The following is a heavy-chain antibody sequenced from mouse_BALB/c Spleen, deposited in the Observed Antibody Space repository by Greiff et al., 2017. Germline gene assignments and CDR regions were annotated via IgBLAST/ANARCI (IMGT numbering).Heavy chain of an antibody. Sequence: EVMLVESGGGLVKPGGSLKLSCAASGFTFSDYYMYWVRQTPEKRLEWVATISDGGSYTYYPDSVKGRFTISRDNAKNNLYLQMSSLKAEDTAMYYCASDRDYYGNYEAMDYWGQGTSVTVSA. V-gene: IGHV5-4*02. CDR3: ASDRDYYGNYEAMDY. D-gene: IGHD2-1*01. CDR2: ISDGGSYT. CDR1: GFTFSDYY. J-gene: IGHJ4*01.